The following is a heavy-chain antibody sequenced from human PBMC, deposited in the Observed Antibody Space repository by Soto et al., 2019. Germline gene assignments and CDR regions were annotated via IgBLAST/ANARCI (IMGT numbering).Heavy chain of an antibody. D-gene: IGHD2-2*02. CDR2: FIPIFGTA. J-gene: IGHJ6*02. CDR1: GGTFSSYA. V-gene: IGHV1-69*01. CDR3: ASALLGYCSSTSCYTPPDYYYYGMDV. Sequence: QVQLVQSGAEVKKPGSSVKVSCKASGGTFSSYAISWVRQAPGQGLEWMGGFIPIFGTANYAQKFQGRVTITADESTSTAYMELSSLRSEDTAVYYCASALLGYCSSTSCYTPPDYYYYGMDVWGQGTTVTVSS.